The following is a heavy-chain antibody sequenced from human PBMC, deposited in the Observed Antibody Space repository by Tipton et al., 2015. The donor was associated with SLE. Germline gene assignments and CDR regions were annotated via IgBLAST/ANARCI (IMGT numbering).Heavy chain of an antibody. J-gene: IGHJ4*02. CDR1: GGSISSGSYY. CDR3: ARGLTQSPDF. D-gene: IGHD2-15*01. Sequence: TLSLTCTVSGGSISSGSYYWSWIRQPAGKGLEWIGEINHSGSTNYNPSLKSRVTISVDTSKNQFSLKLSSVTAADTAVYYCARGLTQSPDFWGQGTLVTVSS. CDR2: INHSGST. V-gene: IGHV4-39*07.